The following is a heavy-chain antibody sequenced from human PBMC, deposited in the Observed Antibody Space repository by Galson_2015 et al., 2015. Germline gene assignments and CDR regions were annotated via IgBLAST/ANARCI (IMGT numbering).Heavy chain of an antibody. D-gene: IGHD2-21*02. CDR1: GFIFSRYS. J-gene: IGHJ4*02. CDR3: ARSDPQDDY. Sequence: SLRLSCAASGFIFSRYSMNWVRQAPGKGLEWVSSITSSSSYIYYADSVKGRFTISRDNVKNSLYLQVNSLRAEDTAVYYCARSDPQDDYWGQGTLVTVSP. V-gene: IGHV3-21*01. CDR2: ITSSSSYI.